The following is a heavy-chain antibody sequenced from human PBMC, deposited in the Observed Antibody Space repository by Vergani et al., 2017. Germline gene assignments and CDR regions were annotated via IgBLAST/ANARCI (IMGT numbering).Heavy chain of an antibody. CDR1: GYTFTGYY. CDR3: ARESPSRIAAAGTRINFDY. Sequence: QVQLVQSGAEVKKPGASVKVSCKASGYTFTGYYMHWVRQAPGQGLEWMGWINPNSGGTNYAQKFQGRVTMTRDTSISTAYMELSSVTAADTAVYYCARESPSRIAAAGTRINFDYWGQGTLVTVSS. CDR2: INPNSGGT. V-gene: IGHV1-2*02. J-gene: IGHJ4*02. D-gene: IGHD6-13*01.